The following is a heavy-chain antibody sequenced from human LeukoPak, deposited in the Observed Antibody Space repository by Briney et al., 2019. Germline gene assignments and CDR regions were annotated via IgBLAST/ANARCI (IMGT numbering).Heavy chain of an antibody. D-gene: IGHD6-19*01. CDR3: ARIAVASRVYSDY. V-gene: IGHV3-72*01. Sequence: EGSLRLSCAASGVTFSDHYMDWVRQAPGKGLEWVGRTRNKANSYTTEYAASVKGRFTISRDDSKNSLYLQMNSLKTEDTAVYYCARIAVASRVYSDYWGQGTLVTVSS. CDR2: TRNKANSYTT. CDR1: GVTFSDHY. J-gene: IGHJ4*02.